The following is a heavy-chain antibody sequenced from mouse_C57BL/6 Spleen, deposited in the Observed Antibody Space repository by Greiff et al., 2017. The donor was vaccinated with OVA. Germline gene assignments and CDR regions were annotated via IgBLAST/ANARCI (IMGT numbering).Heavy chain of an antibody. CDR2: IYPGGGYT. J-gene: IGHJ2*01. D-gene: IGHD4-1*01. CDR1: GYTFTNYW. V-gene: IGHV1-63*01. CDR3: ARGLTGTGGYFDY. Sequence: QVQLQQSGAELVRPGTSVKMSCKASGYTFTNYWIGWAKQRPGHGLEWIGDIYPGGGYTNYNEKFKGKATLTADKSSSTAYMQFSSLTSEDSAIYYCARGLTGTGGYFDYWGQGTTLTVSS.